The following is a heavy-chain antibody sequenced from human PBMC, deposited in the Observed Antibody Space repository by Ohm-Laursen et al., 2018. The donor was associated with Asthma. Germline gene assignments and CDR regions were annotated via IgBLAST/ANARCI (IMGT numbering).Heavy chain of an antibody. J-gene: IGHJ4*02. D-gene: IGHD4-17*01. V-gene: IGHV3-30*03. Sequence: SLRLSCSAAGFTSSSYGMHWVRQAPGKGLEWVAVISYDGSNKYYADSVKGRFTISRDNSKNTLYLQMNSLRAEDTAVYYCATLDYGDYDGDYWGQGTLVTVSS. CDR3: ATLDYGDYDGDY. CDR1: GFTSSSYG. CDR2: ISYDGSNK.